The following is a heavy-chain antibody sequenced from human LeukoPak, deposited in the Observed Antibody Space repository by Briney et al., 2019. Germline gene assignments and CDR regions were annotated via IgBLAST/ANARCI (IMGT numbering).Heavy chain of an antibody. CDR3: ARTAPYGDYWYYYYGMDV. CDR2: INPSGGST. J-gene: IGHJ6*02. CDR1: GYTFTSYY. Sequence: ASVKVSCKAPGYTFTSYYMHWVRQAPGQGLEWMGIINPSGGSTSYAQKFQGRVTMTRDTSTSTVYMELSSLRSEDTAVYYCARTAPYGDYWYYYYGMDVWGQGTTVTVSS. D-gene: IGHD4-17*01. V-gene: IGHV1-46*01.